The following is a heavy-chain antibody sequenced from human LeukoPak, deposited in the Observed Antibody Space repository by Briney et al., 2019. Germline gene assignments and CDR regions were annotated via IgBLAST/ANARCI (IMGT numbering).Heavy chain of an antibody. CDR1: GFTFSSYG. Sequence: PGGSLRLSCPASGFTFSSYGMHWVRQAPGKGLEWVAMIWYDGSNMYYADSVKGRFTISRDNSKNTLYLQMNSLTAEDTAVYYCARSTATAGIFDYWGQGTLVTVSS. CDR2: IWYDGSNM. CDR3: ARSTATAGIFDY. J-gene: IGHJ4*02. D-gene: IGHD6-13*01. V-gene: IGHV3-33*01.